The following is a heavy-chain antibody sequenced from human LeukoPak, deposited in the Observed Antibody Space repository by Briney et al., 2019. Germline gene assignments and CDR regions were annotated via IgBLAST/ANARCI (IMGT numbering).Heavy chain of an antibody. Sequence: PGWSLRLSCAASGFTFSSYGMHWVRQAPGKGLEWVGFIRFDLSNKFHADSVKGRFTISRGNSKNTLYLQMNSLRADDTAVYYCAKDLRIAATGTTGDYWGQGTLVTVSS. CDR2: IRFDLSNK. V-gene: IGHV3-30*02. CDR1: GFTFSSYG. CDR3: AKDLRIAATGTTGDY. D-gene: IGHD6-13*01. J-gene: IGHJ4*02.